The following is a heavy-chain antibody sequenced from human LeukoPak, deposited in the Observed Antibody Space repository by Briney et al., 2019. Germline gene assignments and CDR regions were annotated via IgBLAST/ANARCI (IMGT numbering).Heavy chain of an antibody. V-gene: IGHV3-66*01. Sequence: GGSLRLSCAASGFTVSNNYMSWVRQAPGKGLEWVSVKGRFTISRDNSKNTLYLQMNSLRAEDTAVYYCARDPEPTNYNYYYYYYMDVWGKGTTVTVSS. CDR3: ARDPEPTNYNYYYYYYMDV. D-gene: IGHD3-10*01. CDR1: GFTVSNNY. J-gene: IGHJ6*03.